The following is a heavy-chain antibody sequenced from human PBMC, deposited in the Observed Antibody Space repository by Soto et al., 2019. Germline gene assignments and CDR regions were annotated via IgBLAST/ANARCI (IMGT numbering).Heavy chain of an antibody. CDR1: GFTFSSYA. J-gene: IGHJ5*02. CDR3: AKDLLGYGALTGHWFDP. CDR2: ISGSGGST. Sequence: EVQLLESGGGLVQPGGSLRLSCAASGFTFSSYAMSWVRQAPGKGLEWVSAISGSGGSTYYADSVKGRFTISRDNSKNTLYLQMNSLRAEDTAVYYCAKDLLGYGALTGHWFDPWGQGTLVTVSS. D-gene: IGHD4-17*01. V-gene: IGHV3-23*01.